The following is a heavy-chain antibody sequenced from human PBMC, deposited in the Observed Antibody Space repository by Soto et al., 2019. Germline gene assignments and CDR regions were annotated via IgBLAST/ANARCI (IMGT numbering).Heavy chain of an antibody. D-gene: IGHD2-2*01. CDR3: AREYCTSARCYLPDY. Sequence: QVQLVQSGAEVKKPGASVKVSCQASGYTFTTYGISWVRQAPGQGLEWMGWTSTYNGNTNYAQKVQDRVTLTTERSTTTAYMELRSLRSDDTAVYYCAREYCTSARCYLPDYWGQGTLVTVSS. V-gene: IGHV1-18*01. CDR1: GYTFTTYG. CDR2: TSTYNGNT. J-gene: IGHJ4*02.